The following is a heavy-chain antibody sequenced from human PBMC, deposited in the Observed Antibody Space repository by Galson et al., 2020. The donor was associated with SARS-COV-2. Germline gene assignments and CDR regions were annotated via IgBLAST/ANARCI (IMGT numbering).Heavy chain of an antibody. Sequence: GESLKISCEASGYTFTNYYMHWVRQAPGQSLEWMGIINPSDGSTNYAQKFQGRVTMTRDTSTSTVYMELSSLRSEDTAVYYCARVVRGFYDTSGYYIRGDFDHWGQGTLVTVSS. CDR2: INPSDGST. CDR3: ARVVRGFYDTSGYYIRGDFDH. CDR1: GYTFTNYY. J-gene: IGHJ4*02. D-gene: IGHD3-22*01. V-gene: IGHV1-46*03.